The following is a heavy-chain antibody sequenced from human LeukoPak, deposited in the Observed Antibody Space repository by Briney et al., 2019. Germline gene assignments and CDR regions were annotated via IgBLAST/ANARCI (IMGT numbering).Heavy chain of an antibody. J-gene: IGHJ5*02. CDR2: IHPGDSNT. Sequence: GEYVKISCKGSGYIFTDHWIGWVRQMPGKGLEWMGLIHPGDSNTKYSPSFQGQVTISADKSINTAYLQWNSLKASDTAMFYCAREGGPWGQGTLVTVSS. CDR1: GYIFTDHW. CDR3: AREGGP. V-gene: IGHV5-51*01.